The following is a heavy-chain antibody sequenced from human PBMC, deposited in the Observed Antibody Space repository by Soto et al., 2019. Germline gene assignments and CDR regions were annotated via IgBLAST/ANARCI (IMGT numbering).Heavy chain of an antibody. J-gene: IGHJ4*02. CDR1: GATFIAYA. V-gene: IGHV1-69*18. CDR2: IVPIFETL. CDR3: VVMGNVAVSNPRSFDY. Sequence: QVQLVQSGAEVKKPGSSVKVSCKASGATFIAYAINWWRQALGQGLSWLGRIVPIFETLNYAERFQGRVAITADESTTTVYMELTNLTHEDTAVYYCVVMGNVAVSNPRSFDYWGQGTQVTVSS. D-gene: IGHD6-19*01.